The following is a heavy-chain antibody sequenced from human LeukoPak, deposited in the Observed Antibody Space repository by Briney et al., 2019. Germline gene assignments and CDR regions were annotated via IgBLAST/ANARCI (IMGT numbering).Heavy chain of an antibody. CDR2: ISKDGSTS. D-gene: IGHD6-19*01. CDR3: AKDRKSSGWREAFDI. Sequence: QPGGSLRLSCEASGFTFSNHWMHWVRQAPGKGLVWVSVISKDGSTSIYADSVKGRFSISRDIFKNTLYLQMNNLRGDDTAVYYCAKDRKSSGWREAFDIWGQGTMVTVSS. CDR1: GFTFSNHW. V-gene: IGHV3-74*01. J-gene: IGHJ3*02.